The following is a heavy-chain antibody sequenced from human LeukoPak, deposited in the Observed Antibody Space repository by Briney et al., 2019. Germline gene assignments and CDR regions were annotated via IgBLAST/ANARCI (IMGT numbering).Heavy chain of an antibody. V-gene: IGHV3-64*01. Sequence: GGSLRLSCAASGFTFTSYPMHWVRQAPGKGLEYVSAISSNGGSTYYAHSVKGRFTISRDNSKNTLYLQLNSLRAEDTAVYYCASGTYRLGDYWGLGTLVTVSS. CDR3: ASGTYRLGDY. CDR2: ISSNGGST. CDR1: GFTFTSYP. D-gene: IGHD3-10*01. J-gene: IGHJ4*02.